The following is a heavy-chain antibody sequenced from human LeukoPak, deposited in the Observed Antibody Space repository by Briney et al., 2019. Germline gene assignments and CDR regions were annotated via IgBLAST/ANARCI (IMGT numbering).Heavy chain of an antibody. J-gene: IGHJ3*02. D-gene: IGHD1-7*01. Sequence: GASVKVSCKASGYTFTSYGISWVRQAPGQGLEWMGWISAYNGNTNYAQKLQGRVTMTTDTSTSTAYMELRSLRSDDTAVYYCARPVGTGTTVGNAFDIWGQGTMVTVSS. V-gene: IGHV1-18*01. CDR1: GYTFTSYG. CDR2: ISAYNGNT. CDR3: ARPVGTGTTVGNAFDI.